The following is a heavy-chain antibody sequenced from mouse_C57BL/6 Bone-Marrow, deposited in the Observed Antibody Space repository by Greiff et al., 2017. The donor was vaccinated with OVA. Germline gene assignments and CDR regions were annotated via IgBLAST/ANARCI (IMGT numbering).Heavy chain of an antibody. V-gene: IGHV1-61*01. Sequence: QVQLQQPGAELVRPGSSVKLSCKASGYTFTSYWMDWVKQRPGQGLEWIGNIYPSDSETHYNQKFKDKATLTVDKSSSTAYMQLSSLTSEDSAVYYCARGRDYDEYFDYWGQGTTLTVSS. D-gene: IGHD2-4*01. CDR2: IYPSDSET. CDR1: GYTFTSYW. CDR3: ARGRDYDEYFDY. J-gene: IGHJ2*01.